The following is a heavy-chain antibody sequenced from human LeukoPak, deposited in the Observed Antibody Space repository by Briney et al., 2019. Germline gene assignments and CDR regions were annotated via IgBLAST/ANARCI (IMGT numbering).Heavy chain of an antibody. CDR2: INHSGST. D-gene: IGHD2-15*01. Sequence: SETLSLTCTVSGGSISSSSYYWGCIRQPPGKGLEGIGEINHSGSTNYNPSLKSRVTISVDTSKNQFSLKLNSVTAADTAVYYCARPLGYCSDSRCPQSWFDPWGQGTLVTVSS. J-gene: IGHJ5*02. CDR3: ARPLGYCSDSRCPQSWFDP. CDR1: GGSISSSSYY. V-gene: IGHV4-39*07.